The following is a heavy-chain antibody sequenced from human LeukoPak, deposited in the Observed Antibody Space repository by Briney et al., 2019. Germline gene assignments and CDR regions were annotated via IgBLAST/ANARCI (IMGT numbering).Heavy chain of an antibody. CDR3: AKDHLGCSGGSCYPGDYFDY. Sequence: GGSLRLSCAASGFTFSSYGMHWVRQAPGKGLEWVAVISYDGSNKYYADSVEGRFTISRDNSKNTLYLQMNSLRAEDTAVYYCAKDHLGCSGGSCYPGDYFDYWGQGTLVTVSS. J-gene: IGHJ4*02. V-gene: IGHV3-30*18. D-gene: IGHD2-15*01. CDR1: GFTFSSYG. CDR2: ISYDGSNK.